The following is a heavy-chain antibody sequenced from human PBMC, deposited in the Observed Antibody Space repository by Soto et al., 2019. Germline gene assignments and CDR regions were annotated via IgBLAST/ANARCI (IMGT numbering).Heavy chain of an antibody. V-gene: IGHV1-69*02. CDR2: VIPMVGMS. CDR3: ATNYGSGRARFDY. CDR1: GGTFNFYS. J-gene: IGHJ4*02. D-gene: IGHD3-10*01. Sequence: QVQLVQSGAEVKKPGSSVKVSCTASGGTFNFYSISWVRQAPGQGLEWVGRVIPMVGMSEYAQKFQGRVNITADKSTSTAYMNLRSLRSEATAVYYCATNYGSGRARFDYWGQGTLVTVSS.